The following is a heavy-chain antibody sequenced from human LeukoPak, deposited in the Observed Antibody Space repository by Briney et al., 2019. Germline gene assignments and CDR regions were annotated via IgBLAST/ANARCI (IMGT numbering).Heavy chain of an antibody. D-gene: IGHD6-13*01. V-gene: IGHV3-20*04. CDR2: INWNGGST. J-gene: IGHJ5*01. CDR1: GFTSDDYG. Sequence: PGGSLRLSCAASGFTSDDYGMSWVRQAPGKGLEWVSGINWNGGSTGYADSVKGRFTISRDNAKNSLYLQMNSLRAEDTALYYCARDRTGYSSSWYDCWGQGTLVTVSS. CDR3: ARDRTGYSSSWYDC.